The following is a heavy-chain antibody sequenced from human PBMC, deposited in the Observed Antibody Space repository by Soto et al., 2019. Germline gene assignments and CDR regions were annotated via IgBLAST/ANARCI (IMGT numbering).Heavy chain of an antibody. V-gene: IGHV4-34*01. D-gene: IGHD2-8*01. J-gene: IGHJ4*02. Sequence: SETLSLTCAVYGGSFSGYYWSWIRQPPGKGLEWIGEINHSGSTNYNPSLKSRVTISVDTSKNQFSLKLSSVTAADTAVYYCARGKGCTNGVCYTAFDYWGQGTLVTVSS. CDR1: GGSFSGYY. CDR3: ARGKGCTNGVCYTAFDY. CDR2: INHSGST.